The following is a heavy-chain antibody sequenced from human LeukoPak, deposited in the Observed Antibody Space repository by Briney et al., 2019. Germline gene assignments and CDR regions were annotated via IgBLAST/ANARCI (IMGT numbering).Heavy chain of an antibody. CDR3: AALAYYYYMDV. V-gene: IGHV3-48*04. D-gene: IGHD5-12*01. CDR1: GFTFSRDS. CDR2: ISSSSSTI. J-gene: IGHJ6*03. Sequence: PGGSLRLSCAASGFTFSRDSMNWVRQAPGKGLEWVSYISSSSSTIYYADSVKGRFTISRDNAKNSLYLQMNSLRAEDTAVYYCAALAYYYYMDVWGKGTTVTVSS.